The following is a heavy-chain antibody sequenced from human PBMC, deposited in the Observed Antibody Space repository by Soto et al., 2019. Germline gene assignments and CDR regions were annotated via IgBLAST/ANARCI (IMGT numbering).Heavy chain of an antibody. CDR2: TYYRSKWYN. D-gene: IGHD3-3*01. CDR1: GDSVSSNRFA. J-gene: IGHJ3*02. Sequence: SPTLPLTCAISGDSVSSNRFACNWIRQSPSRGLEWLGRTYYRSKWYNDYGVTVKGRITINPDTSKNQFSLQLNSVTPEDTAVYYCARGRFNAFGIWGQGTMVTVSS. CDR3: ARGRFNAFGI. V-gene: IGHV6-1*01.